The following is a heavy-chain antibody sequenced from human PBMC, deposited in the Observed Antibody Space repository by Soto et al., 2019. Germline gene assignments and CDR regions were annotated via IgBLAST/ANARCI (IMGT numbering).Heavy chain of an antibody. J-gene: IGHJ4*02. CDR3: ARGRYGDY. D-gene: IGHD1-1*01. CDR1: GYAFTTYG. Sequence: QVHLVQSGAEVKKPGASVKVSCKGSGYAFTTYGITWVRQAPGQGLEWMGWISAHNGNTNYAQKLQGRVTETRDTSTSTAYMEVRSLRSDDTAVYYCARGRYGDYWGQGALVTVSS. V-gene: IGHV1-18*01. CDR2: ISAHNGNT.